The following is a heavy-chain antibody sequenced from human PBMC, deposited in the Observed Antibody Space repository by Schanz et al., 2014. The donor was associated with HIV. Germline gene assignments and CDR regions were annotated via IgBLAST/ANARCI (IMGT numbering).Heavy chain of an antibody. CDR3: AKDQGYDFWSGYYNYYGMDV. V-gene: IGHV3-48*01. D-gene: IGHD3-3*01. Sequence: EVQLVESGGGLVQPGGSLRLSCAASGFTFSSYSMNWVRQAPGKGLEWVSYISSSSTTIYYADSVKGRFTISKDNAKTSLYLQMNSLRAEDTAVYYCAKDQGYDFWSGYYNYYGMDVWGQGTTVTVSS. J-gene: IGHJ6*02. CDR2: ISSSSTTI. CDR1: GFTFSSYS.